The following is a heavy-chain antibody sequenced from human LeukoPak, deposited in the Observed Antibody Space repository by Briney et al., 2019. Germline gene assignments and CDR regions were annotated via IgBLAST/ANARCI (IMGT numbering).Heavy chain of an antibody. CDR1: GYTFTSYY. CDR2: INPSGGST. CDR3: ARAPGYYDSSGVFDY. Sequence: ASVKVSCKASGYTFTSYYMHWVRQAPGQGLEWMGIINPSGGSTSYAQKFQGRVTMTRDTSTGTVYMELSSLRSEDTAVYYCARAPGYYDSSGVFDYWGQGTLVTVSS. J-gene: IGHJ4*02. D-gene: IGHD3-22*01. V-gene: IGHV1-46*01.